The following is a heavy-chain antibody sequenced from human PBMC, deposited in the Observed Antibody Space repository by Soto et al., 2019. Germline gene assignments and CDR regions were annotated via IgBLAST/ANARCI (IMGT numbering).Heavy chain of an antibody. CDR3: GKDTLDCSGGDCPLYYYYGMDV. J-gene: IGHJ6*01. CDR2: ISNDGSNK. V-gene: IGHV3-30*18. CDR1: GFTFRSYG. Sequence: QVQLVESGGGVVQPGTSLRLSCAASGFTFRSYGMHWVRQAPGKGLEWLAVISNDGSNKYLADSVKGRLALSRDNSRNTLYLQINSLRVEATAVYYCGKDTLDCSGGDCPLYYYYGMDVWGQGNTVSVSS. D-gene: IGHD2-15*01.